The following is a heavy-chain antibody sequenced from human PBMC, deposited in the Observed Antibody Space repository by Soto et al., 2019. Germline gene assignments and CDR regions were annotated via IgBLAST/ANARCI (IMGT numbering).Heavy chain of an antibody. CDR2: IYYSRST. CDR1: GGSISSYY. V-gene: IGHV4-59*01. J-gene: IGHJ4*02. CDR3: ARTRYYYDSSGYYLRYYFDY. D-gene: IGHD3-22*01. Sequence: PSETLSLTCTVSGGSISSYYWCWIRQPPGKGLEWIGYIYYSRSTNSNPSLKSRVTISVDTSKNQFSLKLCSVTAADTAVYYCARTRYYYDSSGYYLRYYFDYWGQGTLVTVSS.